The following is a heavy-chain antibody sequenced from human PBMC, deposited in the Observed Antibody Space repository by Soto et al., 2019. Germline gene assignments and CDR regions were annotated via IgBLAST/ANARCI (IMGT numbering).Heavy chain of an antibody. V-gene: IGHV5-51*01. Sequence: GESLKISCKGSGYSFTSYWIGWVRQMPGKGLEWMGIIYPGDSDTRYSPSFQGQVTISADKSISTAYLQRSSLKASDTAMYYCARLESDSSSWYRWYYYGMDVWGQGTTVTVSS. CDR1: GYSFTSYW. CDR3: ARLESDSSSWYRWYYYGMDV. J-gene: IGHJ6*02. CDR2: IYPGDSDT. D-gene: IGHD6-13*01.